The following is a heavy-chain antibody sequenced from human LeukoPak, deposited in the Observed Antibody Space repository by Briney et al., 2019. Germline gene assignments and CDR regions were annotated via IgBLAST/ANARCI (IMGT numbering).Heavy chain of an antibody. Sequence: ASVKVSCKASGGTFSSYAISWVRQAPGQGLEWMGWISAYNGNTNYAQKLQGRVTMTTDTSTSTAYMELRSLRSDDTAVYYCARVYYDFWSGYEYDAFDIWGQGTMLTVSS. D-gene: IGHD3-3*01. CDR3: ARVYYDFWSGYEYDAFDI. V-gene: IGHV1-18*01. CDR1: GGTFSSYA. CDR2: ISAYNGNT. J-gene: IGHJ3*02.